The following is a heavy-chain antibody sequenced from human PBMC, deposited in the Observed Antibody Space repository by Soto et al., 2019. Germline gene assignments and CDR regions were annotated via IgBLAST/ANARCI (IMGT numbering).Heavy chain of an antibody. V-gene: IGHV1-18*01. CDR2: SSAYNGNT. CDR3: AREEFCSGGSCYPWAFDI. Sequence: QVQLVQSGAEVKKPGASVKVSCKASGYTFTSYGISWVRQAPGQGLEWMGWSSAYNGNTNYAQKLQGRVTMTTDTSTSTAYMELRSLRSDDTAVYYCAREEFCSGGSCYPWAFDIWGQGTMFTVSS. J-gene: IGHJ3*02. D-gene: IGHD2-15*01. CDR1: GYTFTSYG.